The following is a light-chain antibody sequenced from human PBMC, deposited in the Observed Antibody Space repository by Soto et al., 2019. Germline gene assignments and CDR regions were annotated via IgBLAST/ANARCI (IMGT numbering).Light chain of an antibody. CDR3: QQRSNWPPT. CDR1: QSVSTY. V-gene: IGKV3-11*01. CDR2: DAS. Sequence: EIMLTQSPDTLSLPPGNRATLSCRASQSVSTYLAWYQQKPGQPPRLLIYDASNRATGIPARFSGSGSGTDFTLTISSLEPEDFAVYYCQQRSNWPPTFGQGTKVEIK. J-gene: IGKJ1*01.